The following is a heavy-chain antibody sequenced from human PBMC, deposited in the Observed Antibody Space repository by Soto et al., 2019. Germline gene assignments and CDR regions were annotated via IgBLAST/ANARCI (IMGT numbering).Heavy chain of an antibody. J-gene: IGHJ4*02. CDR1: GFTFSSYG. V-gene: IGHV3-30*18. CDR3: AKESESSGWYYFDY. CDR2: ISYDGSNK. Sequence: SGGSLRLSCAASGFTFSSYGIHWVRQAPGKGLEWVAVISYDGSNKYYADSVKGRFTISRDNSKNTPYLQMNSLRAEDTAVYYCAKESESSGWYYFDYWGQGTLVTVSS. D-gene: IGHD6-19*01.